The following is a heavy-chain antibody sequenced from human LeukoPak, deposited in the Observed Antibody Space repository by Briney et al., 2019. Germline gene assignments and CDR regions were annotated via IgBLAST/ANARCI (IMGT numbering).Heavy chain of an antibody. CDR2: IYPGDSDT. V-gene: IGHV5-51*01. Sequence: GESLKISCKGSGYNFANYWIGWLRQMPGKGLEWTGIIYPGDSDTRYSPSFQGQVTISADKSISTAYLQWSSLKASDTAIYYCARRTVTIFGVVPTPNDAFDVWGQGTMVTVSS. CDR1: GYNFANYW. CDR3: ARRTVTIFGVVPTPNDAFDV. D-gene: IGHD3-3*01. J-gene: IGHJ3*01.